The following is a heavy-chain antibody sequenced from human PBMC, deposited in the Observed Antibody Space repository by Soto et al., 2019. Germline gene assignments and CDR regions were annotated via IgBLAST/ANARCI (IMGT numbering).Heavy chain of an antibody. CDR3: AKVQGSGSGLYYFYYYGMDV. CDR1: GFTFSSYS. V-gene: IGHV3-23*01. J-gene: IGHJ6*02. CDR2: ISGNGVST. Sequence: GGSLRLSCAASGFTFSSYSMNWVRQAPGKGLEWVSTISGNGVSTYYADSVKGRFTISRDNSRNTLYLQMNSLRAEDTAVYYCAKVQGSGSGLYYFYYYGMDVWGQGTTVTVSS. D-gene: IGHD3-10*01.